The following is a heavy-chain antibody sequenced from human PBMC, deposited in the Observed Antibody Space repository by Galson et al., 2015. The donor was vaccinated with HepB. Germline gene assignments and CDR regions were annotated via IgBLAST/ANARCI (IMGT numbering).Heavy chain of an antibody. V-gene: IGHV3-23*01. J-gene: IGHJ4*02. Sequence: LRLSCAASGFTFSSYAMSWVRQAPGKGLEWVSAISGSGGSTYYADSVKGRFTISRDNSKNTLYLQMNSLRADDTAVYYCATQGLYSSSWYPFDYWGQGTLVTVSS. CDR3: ATQGLYSSSWYPFDY. D-gene: IGHD6-13*01. CDR1: GFTFSSYA. CDR2: ISGSGGST.